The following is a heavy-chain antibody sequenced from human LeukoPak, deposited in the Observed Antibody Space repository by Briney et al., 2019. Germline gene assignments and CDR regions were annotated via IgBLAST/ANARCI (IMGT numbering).Heavy chain of an antibody. CDR3: ANSYSPPHY. V-gene: IGHV3-74*01. CDR1: GFTFGNSW. D-gene: IGHD3-10*01. CDR2: INTDGSDT. J-gene: IGHJ4*02. Sequence: GGSLRLSCAASGFTFGNSWMNWVRQAPGKRLAWVSRINTDGSDTTYADSVKGRSTISRDNAKNTLYLQMNSLRAEDSAVYYCANSYSPPHYWGQGTLVTVSS.